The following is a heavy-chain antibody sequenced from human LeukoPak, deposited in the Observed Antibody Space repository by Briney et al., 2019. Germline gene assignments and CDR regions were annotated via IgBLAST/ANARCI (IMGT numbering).Heavy chain of an antibody. V-gene: IGHV3-30-3*01. D-gene: IGHD3-3*01. CDR1: GFTFSSYA. J-gene: IGHJ3*02. Sequence: PGRSLRLSCAASGFTFSSYAMHWVRQAPGKGLEWVAVISYDGSNKYYADSVKGRFTISRDNSKNTLYLQMNSLRAEDTAVYYCASPGIFSFFGAFDIWGQGTMVTVSS. CDR2: ISYDGSNK. CDR3: ASPGIFSFFGAFDI.